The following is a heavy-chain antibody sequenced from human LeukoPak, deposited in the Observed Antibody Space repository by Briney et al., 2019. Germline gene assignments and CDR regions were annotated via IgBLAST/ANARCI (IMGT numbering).Heavy chain of an antibody. V-gene: IGHV3-23*01. CDR3: AKNYVRGVHFDY. Sequence: PGGSLRLSCAASGFTFSSYAMSWVRQAPGKGLKWVSAISGSGGSTYYADSVKGRFTISRDNSKNTLYLQMNSLRAEDTAVYYCAKNYVRGVHFDYWGQGTLVTVSS. D-gene: IGHD3-10*02. CDR1: GFTFSSYA. J-gene: IGHJ4*02. CDR2: ISGSGGST.